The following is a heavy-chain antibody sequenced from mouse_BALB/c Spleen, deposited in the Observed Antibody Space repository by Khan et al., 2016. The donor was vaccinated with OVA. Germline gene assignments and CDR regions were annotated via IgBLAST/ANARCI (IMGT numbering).Heavy chain of an antibody. D-gene: IGHD2-4*01. CDR1: GFSLNNYS. Sequence: QIQLVQSGPGLVQPSQRLSITCTVSGFSLNNYSVHWVRQSPGKGLEWLGVIWSAGSTDYNAAFISRLTISKDNSRSQVFFKMNSLQPNDTAIYYCARRGKDYGRGALFAYWGQGTLVTVSA. CDR3: ARRGKDYGRGALFAY. J-gene: IGHJ3*01. V-gene: IGHV2-2*02. CDR2: IWSAGST.